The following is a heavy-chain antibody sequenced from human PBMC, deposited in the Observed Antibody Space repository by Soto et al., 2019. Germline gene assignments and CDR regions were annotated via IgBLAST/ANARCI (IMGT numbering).Heavy chain of an antibody. Sequence: QVTLIESGPVLVKPTETLTLTCTVSGFSLSNGKMGVTWIRQPPGKALEWLAHIFSSDEESYSTSLRTRLTISADTSKSQVVLTMTNMDPVDTATYYCARILFGRSVAGGYYYLDVWGKGTTVTVSS. CDR1: GFSLSNGKMG. J-gene: IGHJ6*03. D-gene: IGHD6-19*01. V-gene: IGHV2-26*01. CDR2: IFSSDEE. CDR3: ARILFGRSVAGGYYYLDV.